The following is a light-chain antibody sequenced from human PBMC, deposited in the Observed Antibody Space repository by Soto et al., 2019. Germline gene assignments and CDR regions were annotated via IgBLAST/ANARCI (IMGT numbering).Light chain of an antibody. J-gene: IGLJ3*02. Sequence: QSVLTQPPSVSGAPGQRITISCAGSSSNIGEDYDVEWIQQRPGTAPKLLIYDNNKRPSGIPDRFSGSKSGTSATLGITGLQTGDEADYYCGTWDSSLSVVFGGGTKLTVL. CDR1: SSNIGEDY. V-gene: IGLV1-51*01. CDR2: DNN. CDR3: GTWDSSLSVV.